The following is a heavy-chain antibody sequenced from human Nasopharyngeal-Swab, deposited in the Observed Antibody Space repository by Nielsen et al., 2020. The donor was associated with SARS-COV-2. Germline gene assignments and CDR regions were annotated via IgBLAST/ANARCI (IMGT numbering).Heavy chain of an antibody. V-gene: IGHV2-5*02. CDR2: IYWDDDK. CDR3: ARSANWHDFDS. Sequence: RQAPGKALEWVALIYWDDDKRYSPSLKSRLTITKATSKNQVVLTMTNMDSVDTAPYYCARSANWHDFDSWGQGTLVTVSS. J-gene: IGHJ4*02. D-gene: IGHD1-1*01.